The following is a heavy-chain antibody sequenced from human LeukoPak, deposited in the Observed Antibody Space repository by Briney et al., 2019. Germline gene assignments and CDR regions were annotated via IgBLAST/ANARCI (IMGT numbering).Heavy chain of an antibody. J-gene: IGHJ6*03. CDR2: IYPGDSDT. V-gene: IGHV5-51*01. Sequence: GESLKISCKSSGYSFTSYWIGWVRRMPGKGLEWMGIIYPGDSDTRYSPSFQGQVTISADKSISTAYLQWSSLKASDTAMYYYARRSHYYYMDVWGKGTRVTVSS. CDR1: GYSFTSYW. CDR3: ARRSHYYYMDV.